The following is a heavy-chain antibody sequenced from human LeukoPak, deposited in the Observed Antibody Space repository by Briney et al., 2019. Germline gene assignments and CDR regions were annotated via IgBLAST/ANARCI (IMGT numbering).Heavy chain of an antibody. V-gene: IGHV3-48*03. CDR1: GFTFSSYE. Sequence: PGGSLRLSCAAFGFTFSSYEMNWVRQAPGKGLEWISYISSSATTIYYADPVKGRFTISRDNAKNSLYLQMNSLRAEDTAVYYCARYSGNYYAWFDPWGQGTLVTVSS. J-gene: IGHJ5*02. CDR2: ISSSATTI. D-gene: IGHD1-26*01. CDR3: ARYSGNYYAWFDP.